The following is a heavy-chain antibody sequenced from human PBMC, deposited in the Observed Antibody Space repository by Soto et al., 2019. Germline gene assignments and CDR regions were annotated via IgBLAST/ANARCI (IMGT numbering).Heavy chain of an antibody. CDR1: GGTFSSYA. D-gene: IGHD3-22*01. CDR2: IIPIFGTA. V-gene: IGHV1-69*06. Sequence: SVKVSCKASGGTFSSYAISWVRQAPGQGLEWMGGIIPIFGTANYAQKFQGRVTITADKSTSTAYMELSSLRSEDTAVYYCARDGAPPYYYDSSGYYNDAFDIWGQGTMVTVSS. J-gene: IGHJ3*02. CDR3: ARDGAPPYYYDSSGYYNDAFDI.